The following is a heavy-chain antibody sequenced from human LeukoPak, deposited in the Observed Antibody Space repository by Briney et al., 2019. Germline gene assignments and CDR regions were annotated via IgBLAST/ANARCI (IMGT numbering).Heavy chain of an antibody. Sequence: AASVKVSCKVSGYTLTELSMHWVRQARGKGREWMGGFDPEDGETIYAQKFQGRVTMTEDTSTDTAYMELSSLRSEDTAVYYCATAQYYYYYMDVWGKGTTVTVSS. CDR2: FDPEDGET. CDR1: GYTLTELS. V-gene: IGHV1-24*01. J-gene: IGHJ6*03. CDR3: ATAQYYYYYMDV.